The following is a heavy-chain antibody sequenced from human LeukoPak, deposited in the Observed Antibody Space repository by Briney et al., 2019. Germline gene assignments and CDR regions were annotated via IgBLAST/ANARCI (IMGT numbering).Heavy chain of an antibody. D-gene: IGHD4-17*01. Sequence: GGSLRLSCAASGFTFSTYAMSWVRQAPGKGLEWVAVISYDGSNKYYADSVKGRFTISRDNSKNTLYLQMNSLRAEDTAVYYCAKDPYGDYGYWGQGTLVTVSS. CDR2: ISYDGSNK. CDR1: GFTFSTYA. CDR3: AKDPYGDYGY. J-gene: IGHJ4*02. V-gene: IGHV3-30*18.